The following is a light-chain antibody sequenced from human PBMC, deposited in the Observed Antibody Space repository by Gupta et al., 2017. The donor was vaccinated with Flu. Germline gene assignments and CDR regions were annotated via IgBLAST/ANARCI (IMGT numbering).Light chain of an antibody. CDR3: AAWDDSLTGHYV. Sequence: SSNIGSNNVNWYLQVQETAPKLLIYGNSARPSGVPARFSGSKSGTSASLAISGLQSDDEADYYCAAWDDSLTGHYVFGSGTTVTVL. CDR1: SSNIGSNN. CDR2: GNS. J-gene: IGLJ1*01. V-gene: IGLV1-44*01.